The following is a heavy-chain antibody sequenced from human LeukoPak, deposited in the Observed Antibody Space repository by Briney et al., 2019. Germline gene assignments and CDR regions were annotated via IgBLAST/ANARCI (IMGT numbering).Heavy chain of an antibody. D-gene: IGHD4-17*01. V-gene: IGHV3-48*03. CDR1: GCTFSSYE. CDR2: ISNSGSTR. J-gene: IGHJ4*02. Sequence: GGSLRLSCAASGCTFSSYEMNWVRQAPGQGLEWVSYISNSGSTRYYADSVKGRFTISRDNAKNSLYLQMNSLRAEDTAVYYCARYGDYSFDYWGQGTLVTVSS. CDR3: ARYGDYSFDY.